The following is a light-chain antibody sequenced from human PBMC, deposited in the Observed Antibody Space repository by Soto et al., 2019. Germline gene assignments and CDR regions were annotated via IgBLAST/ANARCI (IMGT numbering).Light chain of an antibody. V-gene: IGKV3D-20*02. CDR3: QQGSNWPRAT. CDR2: GAS. Sequence: SASTVSVSPAKRSTLSSTASQSVNSNFLAWYHQKPGQATRLLIYGASSRATGIPDRFSGSGSGTDFTLTISSLEHADFAVYYCQQGSNWPRATFGQGTRLE. CDR1: QSVNSNF. J-gene: IGKJ5*01.